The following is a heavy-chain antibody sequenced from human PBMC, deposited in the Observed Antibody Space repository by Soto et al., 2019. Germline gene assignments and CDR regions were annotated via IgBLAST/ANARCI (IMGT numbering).Heavy chain of an antibody. CDR3: ARGSRLLPRLFDY. CDR1: GGSFSGYY. Sequence: SETLSLTCAVYGGSFSGYYWSWIRQPPGKGLEWIGEINHSGSTNYNPSLKSRVTISVDTSKNEFSLKLSSVTAADTAVYYCARGSRLLPRLFDYWGQGTLVTVSS. D-gene: IGHD2-15*01. J-gene: IGHJ4*02. CDR2: INHSGST. V-gene: IGHV4-34*01.